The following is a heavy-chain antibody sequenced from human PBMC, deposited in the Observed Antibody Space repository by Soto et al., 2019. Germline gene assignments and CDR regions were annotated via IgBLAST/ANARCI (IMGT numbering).Heavy chain of an antibody. D-gene: IGHD6-19*01. V-gene: IGHV1-69*13. CDR3: ARDLVGGAVAQRGWFDP. CDR1: GGTFSSYA. J-gene: IGHJ5*02. Sequence: SVKVSCKASGGTFSSYAISWVRQAPGQGLEWMGGIIPIFGTANYAQKFQGRVTITADESTSTAYMELSSLRSEDTAVYYCARDLVGGAVAQRGWFDPWGQGTLVTVSS. CDR2: IIPIFGTA.